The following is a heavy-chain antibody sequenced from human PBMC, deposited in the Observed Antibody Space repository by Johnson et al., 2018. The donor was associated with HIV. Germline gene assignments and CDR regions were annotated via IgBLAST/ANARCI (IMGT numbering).Heavy chain of an antibody. D-gene: IGHD2-15*01. J-gene: IGHJ3*02. CDR2: ISYDGSNK. CDR3: ARVGGITTAGAFDI. Sequence: QVQLVESGGGVVQPGRSLRLSCAASGFTFSSYAMHWVRQAPGKGLEWVAVISYDGSNKDYADSVKGRFTISRDNSKNTLYLQMNSLRAEDTAVYYCARVGGITTAGAFDIWGQGTMVTVSS. CDR1: GFTFSSYA. V-gene: IGHV3-30*04.